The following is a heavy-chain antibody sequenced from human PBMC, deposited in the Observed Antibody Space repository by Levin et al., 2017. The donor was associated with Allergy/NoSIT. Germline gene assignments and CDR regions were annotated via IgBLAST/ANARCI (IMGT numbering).Heavy chain of an antibody. Sequence: GASVKVSCKASGGTFSSYTISWVRQAPGQGLEWMGRIIPILGIANYAQKFQGRVTITADKSTSTAYMELSSLRSEDTAVYYCARRGSSVGSGDDIWGQGTMVTVSS. J-gene: IGHJ3*02. CDR1: GGTFSSYT. D-gene: IGHD3-10*01. CDR3: ARRGSSVGSGDDI. V-gene: IGHV1-69*02. CDR2: IIPILGIA.